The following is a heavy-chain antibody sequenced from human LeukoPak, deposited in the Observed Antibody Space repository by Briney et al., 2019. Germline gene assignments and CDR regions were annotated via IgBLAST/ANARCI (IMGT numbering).Heavy chain of an antibody. Sequence: ASVTVSCKASGYTFTSYAMHWVRQAPGQRLEWMGWINAGNGNTKYSQKFQGRVTITRDTSASTAYMELSSLRSEDTAVYYCARDRKINTAMVTVYWGQGTLVTVSS. CDR3: ARDRKINTAMVTVY. V-gene: IGHV1-3*01. D-gene: IGHD5-18*01. J-gene: IGHJ4*02. CDR2: INAGNGNT. CDR1: GYTFTSYA.